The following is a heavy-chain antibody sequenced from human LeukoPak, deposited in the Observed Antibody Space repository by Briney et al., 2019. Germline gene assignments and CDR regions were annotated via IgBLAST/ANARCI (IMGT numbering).Heavy chain of an antibody. J-gene: IGHJ4*02. Sequence: GASVKVSCKASGCTFTGYYMHWVRQAPGQGLEWMGWINPNTGGTNYAQKFQGRVTMTRDTSISTAYMELSSLRSDDTAVYYCARVMYSSGWYGGDYWGQGTLVTVSS. CDR3: ARVMYSSGWYGGDY. CDR1: GCTFTGYY. D-gene: IGHD6-19*01. V-gene: IGHV1-2*02. CDR2: INPNTGGT.